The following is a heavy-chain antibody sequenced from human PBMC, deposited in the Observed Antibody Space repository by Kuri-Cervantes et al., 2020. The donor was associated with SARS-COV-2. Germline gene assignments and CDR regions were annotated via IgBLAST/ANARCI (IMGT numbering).Heavy chain of an antibody. CDR1: GGTFSSYA. Sequence: SVKVSCKASGGTFSSYAVTWVRQAPGQGLEWMGRIIPLFGTTIYAQKFQGRVTLTADKSTNTAYMELSSLRSEDTAVYYCARPYCSTSTCYDGTFDSWGQGTLVTVSS. CDR3: ARPYCSTSTCYDGTFDS. V-gene: IGHV1-69*06. CDR2: IIPLFGTT. D-gene: IGHD2-2*01. J-gene: IGHJ4*02.